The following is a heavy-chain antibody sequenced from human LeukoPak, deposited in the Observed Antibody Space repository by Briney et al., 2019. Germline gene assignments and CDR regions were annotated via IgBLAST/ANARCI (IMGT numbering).Heavy chain of an antibody. D-gene: IGHD2-15*01. CDR2: IYHSGST. V-gene: IGHV4-59*08. J-gene: IGHJ5*02. Sequence: SETLSLTCTVSGGSISSYYWSWIRQPPGKGLEWIGSIYHSGSTYYNPSLKSRVTISVDTSKNQFSLKLSSVTAADTAVYYCARFIVVVAATGRRGWFDPWGQGTLVTVSS. CDR1: GGSISSYY. CDR3: ARFIVVVAATGRRGWFDP.